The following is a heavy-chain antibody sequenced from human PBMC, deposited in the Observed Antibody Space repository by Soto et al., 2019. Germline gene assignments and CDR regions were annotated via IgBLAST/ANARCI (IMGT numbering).Heavy chain of an antibody. CDR1: GYTFTSYG. V-gene: IGHV1-18*01. Sequence: ASVKVSCKASGYTFTSYGISWVRQAPGQGPEWVGWVSAYIGTTDYAQRLQGRVTMTADTSTNTAYMELRSLRSDETAVYYCARDDVGYCGNDIGYTKPLDYWGQGTPVTVSS. CDR2: VSAYIGTT. J-gene: IGHJ4*02. D-gene: IGHD2-8*01. CDR3: ARDDVGYCGNDIGYTKPLDY.